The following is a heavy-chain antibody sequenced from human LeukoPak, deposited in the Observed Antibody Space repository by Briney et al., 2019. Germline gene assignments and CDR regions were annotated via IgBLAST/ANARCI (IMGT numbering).Heavy chain of an antibody. Sequence: PSETLSLTCTVSGGSISSHYWSWIRQPPGKGLEWIGYIYYSGSTNYNPSLKSRVTISVDTSKNQFSLKLSSVTAADTAVYYCARVIRYFDWLLSRLDYYYYMDVWGKGATVTVSS. J-gene: IGHJ6*03. CDR3: ARVIRYFDWLLSRLDYYYYMDV. D-gene: IGHD3-9*01. CDR1: GGSISSHY. CDR2: IYYSGST. V-gene: IGHV4-59*11.